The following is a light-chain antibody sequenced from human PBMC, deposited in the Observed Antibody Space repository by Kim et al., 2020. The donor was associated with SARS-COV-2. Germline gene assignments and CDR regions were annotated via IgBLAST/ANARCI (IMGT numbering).Light chain of an antibody. V-gene: IGLV3-19*01. CDR1: SLRNYY. CDR3: NSRDSSGNHVV. Sequence: ALGQTVRITCQGDSLRNYYASWYQQKPGQAPVLVIYGKNNRPSGIPDRFSGSSSGNTASLTITGAQAEDEADYYCNSRDSSGNHVVFGGGTKLTVL. CDR2: GKN. J-gene: IGLJ2*01.